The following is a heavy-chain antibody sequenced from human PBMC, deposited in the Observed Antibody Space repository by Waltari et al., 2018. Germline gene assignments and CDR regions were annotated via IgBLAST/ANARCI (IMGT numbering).Heavy chain of an antibody. J-gene: IGHJ3*02. CDR1: GFTFSSYG. D-gene: IGHD1-1*01. CDR3: AKEIRTGTTGAFDI. CDR2: ISYDGSNK. Sequence: QVQLVESGGGVVQPGRSLRLSCAASGFTFSSYGMHWVRQAPGKGLEWVGVISYDGSNKYYADSVKGRFTISRDNSKNTLYLQMNSLRAEDTAVYYCAKEIRTGTTGAFDIWGQGTMVTVSS. V-gene: IGHV3-30*18.